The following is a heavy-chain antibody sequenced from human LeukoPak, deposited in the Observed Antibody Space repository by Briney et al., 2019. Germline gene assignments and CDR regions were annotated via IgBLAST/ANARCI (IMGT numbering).Heavy chain of an antibody. CDR1: GYTFTSYG. J-gene: IGHJ3*02. D-gene: IGHD6-19*01. V-gene: IGHV1-18*01. Sequence: ASVKVSCKASGYTFTSYGISWVRQAPGQGLEWMGWISAYNGNTNYAQKLQGRVTMTTDTSTSTAYMELRSLRSDDTAVYYCARDRGSGWYGGLFHDAFDIWGQGTMVTVSS. CDR2: ISAYNGNT. CDR3: ARDRGSGWYGGLFHDAFDI.